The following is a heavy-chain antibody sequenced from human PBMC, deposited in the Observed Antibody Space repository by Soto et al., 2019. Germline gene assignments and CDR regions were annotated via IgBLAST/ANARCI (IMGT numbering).Heavy chain of an antibody. CDR2: TYTGGNS. D-gene: IGHD3-10*01. J-gene: IGHJ1*01. CDR3: TREGYAYGLEF. V-gene: IGHV3-53*02. CDR1: GLSVSDKY. Sequence: EVQLVQTGGGLIKPGGSLSLSCAASGLSVSDKYMSWVRQAPGKGLEWVSLTYTGGNSYFADFVKGRFIVSRDISKNTLFLHMNSLAAEDTAVYYCTREGYAYGLEFWGQGYLVTVSS.